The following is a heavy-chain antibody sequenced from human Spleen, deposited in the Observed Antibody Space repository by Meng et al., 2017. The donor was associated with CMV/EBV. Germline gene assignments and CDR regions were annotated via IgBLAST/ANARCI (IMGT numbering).Heavy chain of an antibody. CDR2: ISSSSTYI. Sequence: GESLKISCAASGFIFRSYSLNWVRQAPGKGLEWVSSISSSSTYIYYADSVKGRFTISRDNAKNSLYLQMNSLRAEDTAVYYCAKDTYSGSYDLPYYFGMDVWGQGTTVTVSS. CDR1: GFIFRSYS. J-gene: IGHJ6*02. CDR3: AKDTYSGSYDLPYYFGMDV. V-gene: IGHV3-21*01. D-gene: IGHD1-26*01.